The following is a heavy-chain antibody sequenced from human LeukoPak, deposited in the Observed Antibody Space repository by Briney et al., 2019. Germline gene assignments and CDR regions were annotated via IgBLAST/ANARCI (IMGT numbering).Heavy chain of an antibody. D-gene: IGHD4-17*01. J-gene: IGHJ4*02. CDR1: GFTFSSYA. Sequence: PGGSLRLSCAASGFTFSSYAMSWVRQAPGKGLEWVSSISGSGGNAFYADSVKGRFTISRDNSKNTLYLQMNSLRAEDTAVYYCAREMVDYGDYYFDYWGQGTLVTVSS. CDR2: ISGSGGNA. V-gene: IGHV3-23*01. CDR3: AREMVDYGDYYFDY.